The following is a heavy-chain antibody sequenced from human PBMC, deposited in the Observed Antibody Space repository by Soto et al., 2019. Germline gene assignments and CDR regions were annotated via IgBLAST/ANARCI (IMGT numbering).Heavy chain of an antibody. CDR3: AKDGVWTTVTMGYFDY. Sequence: GGSLRLSCAASGFTFSSYAMSWVRQAPGKGLEWVSAISGSGGSTYYADSVKGRFTISRDNSKNTLYLQMNSLRAEDTAVYYCAKDGVWTTVTMGYFDYWGQGTLVTVSS. D-gene: IGHD4-17*01. CDR2: ISGSGGST. J-gene: IGHJ4*02. CDR1: GFTFSSYA. V-gene: IGHV3-23*01.